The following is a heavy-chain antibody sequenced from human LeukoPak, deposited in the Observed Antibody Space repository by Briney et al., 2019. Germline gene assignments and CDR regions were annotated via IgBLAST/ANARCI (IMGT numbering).Heavy chain of an antibody. CDR3: ARDTIVGALTTDY. CDR1: GYTFTGYY. CDR2: INPNSGGT. D-gene: IGHD1-26*01. Sequence: ASVKVSCKASGYTFTGYYMHWVRQAPGQGLEWMGWINPNSGGTNYAQKFQGRVTMTRDTSISTAYMELSRLRSDDTAVYYCARDTIVGALTTDYWGQGTLVTVSS. V-gene: IGHV1-2*02. J-gene: IGHJ4*02.